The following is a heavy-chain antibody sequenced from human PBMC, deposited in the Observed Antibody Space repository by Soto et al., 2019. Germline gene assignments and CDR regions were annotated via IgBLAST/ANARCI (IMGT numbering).Heavy chain of an antibody. J-gene: IGHJ4*02. CDR1: GGTFSSYA. CDR3: ARGLLGDGYKSGEYYFDY. Sequence: QVQLVQSGAEVKKPGSSVKVSCKASGGTFSSYAISWVRQAPGHGLEWMGGIIPIFGTANYAQKFQGRVTITADESTSTAYMELSSLRSEDTAVYYCARGLLGDGYKSGEYYFDYWGQGTLVTVSS. D-gene: IGHD5-12*01. CDR2: IIPIFGTA. V-gene: IGHV1-69*01.